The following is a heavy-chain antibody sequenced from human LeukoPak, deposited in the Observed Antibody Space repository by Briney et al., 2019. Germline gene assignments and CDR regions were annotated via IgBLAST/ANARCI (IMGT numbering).Heavy chain of an antibody. CDR3: TTYNDRDAFDF. CDR1: GDSIRNFY. Sequence: ETLSLTCTVSGDSIRNFYWNWIRQSPGKGLEWGGRIKSKTDGGTTDYPAPVKGRFTISRDDSKNTLYLQMNSLKTEDTAVYYCTTYNDRDAFDFWGQGTMVTVSS. J-gene: IGHJ3*01. CDR2: IKSKTDGGTT. D-gene: IGHD1-14*01. V-gene: IGHV3-15*07.